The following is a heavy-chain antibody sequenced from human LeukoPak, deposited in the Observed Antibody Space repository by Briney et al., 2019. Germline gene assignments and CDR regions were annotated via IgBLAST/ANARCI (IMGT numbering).Heavy chain of an antibody. D-gene: IGHD3-10*02. CDR2: IRYSETET. Sequence: GGALRLSCATSRFIFTSYDMHCCREAPGKGLDFVAFIRYSETETYYADSVRGRFTISRDKSKDTLYLQMNSLRAEDTAVYYCAKTPPRYYVKGSYPDYWGQGTLVIVSS. J-gene: IGHJ4*02. V-gene: IGHV3-30*02. CDR3: AKTPPRYYVKGSYPDY. CDR1: RFIFTSYD.